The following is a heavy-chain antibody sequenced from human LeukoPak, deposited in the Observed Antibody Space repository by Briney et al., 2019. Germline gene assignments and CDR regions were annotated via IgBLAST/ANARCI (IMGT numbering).Heavy chain of an antibody. CDR3: TSFYETN. Sequence: GGSLRLSCAASGFIFTKYWMHWVRQAPGKGLVWVSHVNSDGSATSYADPVKGRFTISRDNAKNTVYLHMNGLRVEDTAVYYCTSFYETNWGQGTLVTVSS. V-gene: IGHV3-74*01. J-gene: IGHJ4*02. CDR2: VNSDGSAT. CDR1: GFIFTKYW. D-gene: IGHD2/OR15-2a*01.